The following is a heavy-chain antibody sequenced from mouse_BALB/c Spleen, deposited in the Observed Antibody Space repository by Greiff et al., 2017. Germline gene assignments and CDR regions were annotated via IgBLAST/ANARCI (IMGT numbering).Heavy chain of an antibody. CDR2: ISSGGSYT. CDR3: ARDWDGWYFDV. J-gene: IGHJ1*01. CDR1: GFTFSSYA. V-gene: IGHV5-9-4*01. D-gene: IGHD4-1*01. Sequence: EVHLVESGGGLVKPGGSLKLSCAASGFTFSSYAMSWVRQSPEKRLEWVAEISSGGSYTYYPDTVTGRFTISRDNAKNTLYLEMSSLRSEDTAMYYCARDWDGWYFDVWGAGTTVTVSS.